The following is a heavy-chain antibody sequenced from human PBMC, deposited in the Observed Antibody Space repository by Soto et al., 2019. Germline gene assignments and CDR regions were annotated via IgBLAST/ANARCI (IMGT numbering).Heavy chain of an antibody. Sequence: GASVKVSCKASGGTFSSYAISWVRQAPGQGLEWMGGIIPIFGTANYAQKFQGRVTITADKSTSTAYMELSSLRSEDTAVYYCASQSIAAHLTFDYWGQGTLVTVSS. J-gene: IGHJ4*02. CDR2: IIPIFGTA. D-gene: IGHD6-6*01. CDR3: ASQSIAAHLTFDY. CDR1: GGTFSSYA. V-gene: IGHV1-69*06.